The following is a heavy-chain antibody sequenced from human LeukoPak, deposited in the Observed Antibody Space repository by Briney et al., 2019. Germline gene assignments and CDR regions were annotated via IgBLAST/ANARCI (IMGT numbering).Heavy chain of an antibody. D-gene: IGHD3-10*01. CDR2: IYYSGST. V-gene: IGHV4-59*08. Sequence: SETLSLTCTVSGGSISSYYWSWIRQPPGKGLEWIGCIYYSGSTNYNPSLKSRVTISVDTSKNQFSLKLSSVTAADTAVYYCARIKRASIWFGELFDYWGQGTLVTVSS. CDR3: ARIKRASIWFGELFDY. CDR1: GGSISSYY. J-gene: IGHJ4*02.